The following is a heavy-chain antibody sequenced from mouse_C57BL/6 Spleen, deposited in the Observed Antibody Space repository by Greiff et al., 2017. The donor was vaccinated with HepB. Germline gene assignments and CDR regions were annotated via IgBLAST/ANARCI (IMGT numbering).Heavy chain of an antibody. CDR1: GFTFSDYG. V-gene: IGHV5-17*01. CDR2: ISSGSSTI. J-gene: IGHJ1*03. CDR3: ARPSDGSSYWYFDV. D-gene: IGHD1-1*01. Sequence: EVKVVESGGGLVKPGGSLKLSCAASGFTFSDYGMHWVRQAPEKGLEWVAYISSGSSTIYYADTVKGRFTISRDNAKNTLFLQMTSLRSEDTAMYYCARPSDGSSYWYFDVWGTGTTVTVSS.